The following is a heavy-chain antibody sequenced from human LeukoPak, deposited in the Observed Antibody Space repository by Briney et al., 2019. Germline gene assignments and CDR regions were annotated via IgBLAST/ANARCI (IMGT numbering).Heavy chain of an antibody. Sequence: GGSLRLSCAASGFTFSSYAMNWVRQAPGKGLEWVSSISSSSTYIYYADSVKGRFTISRDNAKNSLYLQMNSLRAEDTAVYYCARDPYSGLFDYWGQGTLVTVSS. D-gene: IGHD4-11*01. V-gene: IGHV3-21*01. CDR3: ARDPYSGLFDY. CDR1: GFTFSSYA. CDR2: ISSSSTYI. J-gene: IGHJ4*02.